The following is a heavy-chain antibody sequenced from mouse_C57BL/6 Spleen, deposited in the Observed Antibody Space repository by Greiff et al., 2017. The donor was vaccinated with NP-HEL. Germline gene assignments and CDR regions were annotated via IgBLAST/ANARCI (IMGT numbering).Heavy chain of an antibody. CDR2: ISYDGSN. J-gene: IGHJ2*01. V-gene: IGHV3-6*01. CDR3: ASKGFTTVVAFDY. Sequence: EVKLQESGPGLVKPSQSLSLTCSVTGYSITSGYYWNWIRQFPGNKLEWMGYISYDGSNNYNPSLKNRISITRDTSKNQFFLKLNSVTTEDTATYYWASKGFTTVVAFDYWGQGTTLTVSS. CDR1: GYSITSGYY. D-gene: IGHD1-1*01.